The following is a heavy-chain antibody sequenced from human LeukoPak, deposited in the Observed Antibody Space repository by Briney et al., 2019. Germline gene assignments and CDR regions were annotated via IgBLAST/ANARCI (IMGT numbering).Heavy chain of an antibody. CDR3: ARDLSGTFYVYMDV. J-gene: IGHJ6*03. CDR2: IKQDGSEK. Sequence: PGGSLRLSCAASGFTFSSYWMTWVRRAPGKGLEWVANIKQDGSEKYYVDSVKGRFTISRDNAENSLYLQMNSLRADDTAVYYCARDLSGTFYVYMDVWGKGTTVTVSS. CDR1: GFTFSSYW. D-gene: IGHD1-26*01. V-gene: IGHV3-7*01.